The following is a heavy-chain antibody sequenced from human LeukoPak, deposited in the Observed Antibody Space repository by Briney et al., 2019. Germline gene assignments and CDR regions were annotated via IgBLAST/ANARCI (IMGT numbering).Heavy chain of an antibody. D-gene: IGHD6-13*01. J-gene: IGHJ4*02. CDR1: GFTFSSYW. V-gene: IGHV3-7*03. Sequence: GGSLRLSCAASGFTFSSYWMSWVRQAPGKGLEWVANTKQDGSEKYYVDSVKGRFTISRDNAKNSLYLQMNSLRAEDTALYYCARVYLSQQLVPGLDYWGQGTLVTVSS. CDR3: ARVYLSQQLVPGLDY. CDR2: TKQDGSEK.